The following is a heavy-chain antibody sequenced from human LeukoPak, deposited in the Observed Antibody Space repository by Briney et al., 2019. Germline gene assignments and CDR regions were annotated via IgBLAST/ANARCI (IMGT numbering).Heavy chain of an antibody. CDR2: MNPHSGNT. CDR3: ARDPIVGATTDWFDP. CDR1: GYTFTSCD. J-gene: IGHJ5*02. V-gene: IGHV1-8*01. Sequence: ASVKVSCKASGYTFTSCDINWVRQATGQGLEWMGWMNPHSGNTVYAQKFQGRVTMTRNTAISTAYMELSSLRSEDTAVYYCARDPIVGATTDWFDPWGQGTLVTVSS. D-gene: IGHD1-26*01.